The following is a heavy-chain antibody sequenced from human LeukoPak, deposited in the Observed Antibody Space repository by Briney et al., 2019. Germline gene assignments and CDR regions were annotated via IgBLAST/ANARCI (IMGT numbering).Heavy chain of an antibody. J-gene: IGHJ4*02. CDR2: ISGSGGST. D-gene: IGHD3-22*01. CDR3: AKLPDSSGYYFDY. V-gene: IGHV3-23*01. Sequence: GGSLGLSCAASGFTFSSYAMSWVRQAPGKGLEWVSAISGSGGSTYYADSVKGRFTISRDNSKNTLYLQMNSLRAEDTAVYYCAKLPDSSGYYFDYWGQGTLVTVSS. CDR1: GFTFSSYA.